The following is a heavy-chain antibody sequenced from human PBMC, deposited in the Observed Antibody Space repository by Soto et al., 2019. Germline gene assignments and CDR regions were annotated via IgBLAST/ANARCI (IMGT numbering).Heavy chain of an antibody. D-gene: IGHD1-7*01. Sequence: GGSLRLSCQASGFNFDNYGMHWVRQAPGKGLEWGAVITYDVSFQYYAGSVKGRFTISRDNSKNTLSLHLNTLKPEDTAVYHCAKDRVGGTFYTPLAFWGQGTLVTVSS. V-gene: IGHV3-30*18. CDR3: AKDRVGGTFYTPLAF. CDR1: GFNFDNYG. J-gene: IGHJ4*02. CDR2: ITYDVSFQ.